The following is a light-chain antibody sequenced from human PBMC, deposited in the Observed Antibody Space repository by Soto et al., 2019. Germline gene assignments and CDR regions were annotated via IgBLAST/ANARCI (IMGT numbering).Light chain of an antibody. Sequence: IGLTTSPGTLPSSPGKVATSSSGASQSIGTSSLAWYQQKHGQGPRLSVYGASSSATGIPDGFSGSGSGRDFTLTISRLEPEDFALYYCQQYSSTFWTFGEGTKVEIK. V-gene: IGKV3-20*01. CDR3: QQYSSTFWT. J-gene: IGKJ1*01. CDR2: GAS. CDR1: QSIGTSS.